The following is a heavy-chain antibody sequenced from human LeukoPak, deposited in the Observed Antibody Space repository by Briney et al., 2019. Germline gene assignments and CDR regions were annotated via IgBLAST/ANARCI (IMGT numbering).Heavy chain of an antibody. D-gene: IGHD3-22*01. CDR2: IYYSGST. V-gene: IGHV4-39*07. J-gene: IGHJ5*02. CDR3: ARGYDSSGYYGDSNWFDP. Sequence: PSETLSLTCTVSGGSISSSSYYWGWIRQPPGKGLEWIGSIYYSGSTNYNPSLKSRVTISVDTSKNQFSLKLSSVTAADTAVYYCARGYDSSGYYGDSNWFDPWGQGTLVTVSS. CDR1: GGSISSSSYY.